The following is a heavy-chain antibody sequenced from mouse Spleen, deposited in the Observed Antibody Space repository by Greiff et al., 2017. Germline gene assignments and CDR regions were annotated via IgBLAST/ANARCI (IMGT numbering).Heavy chain of an antibody. CDR2: ISSGGSYT. D-gene: IGHD4-1*01. J-gene: IGHJ2*01. V-gene: IGHV5-9-1*01. CDR3: ASLGLDFDY. Sequence: EVKLVESGGGLVKPGGSLKLSCAASGFTFSSYAMSWVRQTPEKRLEWVATISSGGSYTYYPDSVKGRFTISRDNAKNTLYLQMSSLRSEDTAMYYCASLGLDFDYWGQGTTLTVSS. CDR1: GFTFSSYA.